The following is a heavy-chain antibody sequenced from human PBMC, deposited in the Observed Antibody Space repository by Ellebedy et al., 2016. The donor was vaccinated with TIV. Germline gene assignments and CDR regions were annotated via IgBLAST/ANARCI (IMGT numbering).Heavy chain of an antibody. CDR3: AKDQNTNRGTSFDY. D-gene: IGHD1-1*01. V-gene: IGHV3-23*01. J-gene: IGHJ4*02. Sequence: GESLKISCAASGFTFSSYAMSWVRQAPGKGLDWVSAISGSGGSTYYADSVKGRFTISRDNSKNTLYLQMNSLRAEDTAVYYCAKDQNTNRGTSFDYWGQGTLVTVSS. CDR1: GFTFSSYA. CDR2: ISGSGGST.